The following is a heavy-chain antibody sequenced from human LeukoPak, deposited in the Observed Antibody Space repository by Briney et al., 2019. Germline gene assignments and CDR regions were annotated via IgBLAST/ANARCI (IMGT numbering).Heavy chain of an antibody. CDR1: GYTFTGYY. CDR2: INPNSGGT. D-gene: IGHD3-22*01. CDR3: ARTYYYDSSGKGGYYYGMDV. Sequence: ASVKVSCKASGYTFTGYYMHWVRQAPGQGLEWMGWINPNSGGTNYAQKFQGRVTMTRDTSISTAYMELSRLRSDDTAVYYCARTYYYDSSGKGGYYYGMDVWDQGTTVTVSS. J-gene: IGHJ6*02. V-gene: IGHV1-2*02.